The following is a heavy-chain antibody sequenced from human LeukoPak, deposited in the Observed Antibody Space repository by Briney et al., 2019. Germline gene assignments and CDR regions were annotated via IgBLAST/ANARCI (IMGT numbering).Heavy chain of an antibody. CDR2: ILYDGNNE. D-gene: IGHD3-22*01. Sequence: PGGSLRLSCAAYGFIFSTYAMHWVRQAPGKGLEWVALILYDGNNEYYADSVKGHFTISRDNSENTLYLQMNSLRAEDTAVYYCARAGGSYSFDYWGQGTLVTVSS. CDR3: ARAGGSYSFDY. J-gene: IGHJ4*02. V-gene: IGHV3-30*04. CDR1: GFIFSTYA.